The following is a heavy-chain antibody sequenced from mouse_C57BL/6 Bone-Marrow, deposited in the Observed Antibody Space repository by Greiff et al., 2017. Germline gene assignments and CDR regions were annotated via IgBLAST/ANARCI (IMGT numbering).Heavy chain of an antibody. CDR2: IYPRSGNT. V-gene: IGHV1-81*01. Sequence: QVQLKESGAELARPGASVKLSCKASGYTFTSYGMSWVKQRTGQGLEWIGEIYPRSGNTYYNEKFKGKATLTADKSSSTAYMELSSLTSEDSAVYVGARGNYYAMDYWGQGTSVTVSS. J-gene: IGHJ4*01. CDR3: ARGNYYAMDY. CDR1: GYTFTSYG. D-gene: IGHD2-1*01.